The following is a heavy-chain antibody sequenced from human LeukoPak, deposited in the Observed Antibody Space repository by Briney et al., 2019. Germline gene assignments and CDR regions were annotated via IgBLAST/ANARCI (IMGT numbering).Heavy chain of an antibody. V-gene: IGHV3-23*01. D-gene: IGHD4-17*01. CDR2: ITGGHYPT. J-gene: IGHJ5*02. CDR3: TKDPNGDYVGAFEP. Sequence: GGSLRLSCAASGFSFSSFDVTWVRQAPGKGLEWVSSITGGHYPTYNTDSVKGRFTISRDNSKNTLYLQMNSLRADDTAVYYCTKDPNGDYVGAFEPWGQGTLVTVSS. CDR1: GFSFSSFD.